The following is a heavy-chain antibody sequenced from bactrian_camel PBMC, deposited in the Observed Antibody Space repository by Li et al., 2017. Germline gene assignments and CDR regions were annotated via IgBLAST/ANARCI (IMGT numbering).Heavy chain of an antibody. J-gene: IGHJ6*01. Sequence: VQLVESGGGSVQAGGSLRLSCAASGFTVRDFAMSWVRQAPGKELEWVSTHTASGSSYYADFVRGRFTISRDNAENTVYLHIKSFESEDTALYYCVARAYYIGGGYESFAFWGQGTQVTVS. CDR3: VARAYYIGGGYESFAF. V-gene: IGHV3S40*01. CDR1: GFTVRDFA. CDR2: THTASGSS. D-gene: IGHD2*01.